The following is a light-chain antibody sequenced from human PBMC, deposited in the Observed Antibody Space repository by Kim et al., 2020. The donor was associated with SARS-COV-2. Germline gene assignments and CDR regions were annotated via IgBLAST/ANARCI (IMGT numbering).Light chain of an antibody. CDR3: QAWDSSTYV. CDR1: KLGDKY. CDR2: QDS. V-gene: IGLV3-1*01. J-gene: IGLJ1*01. Sequence: MSPGQTASIPCSGDKLGDKYACWYQQKPGQSPVLVIYQDSKRPSGIPERFSGSNSGNTATLTISGTQAMDEADYYCQAWDSSTYVFGTGTKVTVL.